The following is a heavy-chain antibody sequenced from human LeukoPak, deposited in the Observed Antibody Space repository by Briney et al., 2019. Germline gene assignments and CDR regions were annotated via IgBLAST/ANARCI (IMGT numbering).Heavy chain of an antibody. CDR3: ARQGGSDNSSSWYDARYDAFDI. J-gene: IGHJ3*02. D-gene: IGHD6-13*01. Sequence: PSETLSLTRAVSGGSITSGGYSWNWIRQAPGKGLKWIGYIYHSGNTYYNPSLKSRVIISVDTSKNQFSLKLSSVTAADTAVYYCARQGGSDNSSSWYDARYDAFDIWGQGTMVTVSS. CDR2: IYHSGNT. CDR1: GGSITSGGYS. V-gene: IGHV4-30-2*01.